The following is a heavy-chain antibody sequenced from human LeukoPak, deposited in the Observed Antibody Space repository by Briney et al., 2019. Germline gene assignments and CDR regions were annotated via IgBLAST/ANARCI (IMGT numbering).Heavy chain of an antibody. J-gene: IGHJ4*02. CDR3: ARDQWDYDYRKYFFDY. V-gene: IGHV3-23*01. CDR1: GFTFSSYA. D-gene: IGHD4-11*01. CDR2: ISGSGGST. Sequence: GGSLRLSCAASGFTFSSYAMSWVRQAPGKGLECVSSISGSGGSTYYADSVKGRFTISRDNAKNSLYLQMNSLRAEDTAVYYCARDQWDYDYRKYFFDYWGRGTLVTVSS.